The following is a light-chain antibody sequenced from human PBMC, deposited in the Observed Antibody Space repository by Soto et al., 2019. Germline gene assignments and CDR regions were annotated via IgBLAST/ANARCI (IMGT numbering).Light chain of an antibody. Sequence: EIVLTQSPGTLSLSPGERATLSCRASQSGSSNYLAWYQQKSGQAPRLLIYGASSRATGIPDRFSGSGSGTDFTLTISKLEPEDFAVYYCQQYGNSPYAFGQGTELET. J-gene: IGKJ2*01. V-gene: IGKV3-20*01. CDR3: QQYGNSPYA. CDR1: QSGSSNY. CDR2: GAS.